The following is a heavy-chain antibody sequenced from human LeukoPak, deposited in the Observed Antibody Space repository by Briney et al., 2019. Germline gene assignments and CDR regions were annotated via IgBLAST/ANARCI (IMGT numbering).Heavy chain of an antibody. J-gene: IGHJ5*02. D-gene: IGHD3-3*01. V-gene: IGHV4-38-2*02. Sequence: SETLSLNCSVSGYSISTGYYWDWIRQSPGRGLEWIGNIYYTGSTYYNPSLKSRVTISVDTSKNQFSLKLSSVTAADTAVYYCARGRRFLEWLFPWGQGTLVTVSS. CDR1: GYSISTGYY. CDR2: IYYTGST. CDR3: ARGRRFLEWLFP.